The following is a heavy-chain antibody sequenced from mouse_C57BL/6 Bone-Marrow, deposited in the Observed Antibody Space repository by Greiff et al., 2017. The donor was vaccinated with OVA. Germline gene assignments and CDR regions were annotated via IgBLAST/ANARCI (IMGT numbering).Heavy chain of an antibody. CDR3: ARYFDYDVGFAY. Sequence: QVTLKESGAELVRPGTSVKMSCKASGYTFTNYWIGWAKQRPGHGLEWIGDIYPGGGYTNYNEKFKGKATLTADKSSSTAYMQFSSLTSEDSAIYYCARYFDYDVGFAYWGQGTLVTVSA. J-gene: IGHJ3*01. CDR1: GYTFTNYW. D-gene: IGHD2-4*01. V-gene: IGHV1-63*01. CDR2: IYPGGGYT.